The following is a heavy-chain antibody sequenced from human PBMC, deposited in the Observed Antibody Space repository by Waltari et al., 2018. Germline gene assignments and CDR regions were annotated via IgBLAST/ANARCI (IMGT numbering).Heavy chain of an antibody. V-gene: IGHV1-69*08. CDR3: ARDTPPKRFDP. CDR2: IIPILGIA. Sequence: QVQLVQSGAEVKKPGSSVKVSCKASGGTFSSYTISWVRQAPGQGLEWMGMIIPILGIANYAQKFQCRVTITADKSTSTAYMELSSLRSEDTAVYYCARDTPPKRFDPWGQGTLVTVSS. CDR1: GGTFSSYT. J-gene: IGHJ5*02.